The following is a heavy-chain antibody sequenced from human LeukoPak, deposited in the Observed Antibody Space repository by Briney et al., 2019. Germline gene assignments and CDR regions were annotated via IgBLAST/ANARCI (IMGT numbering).Heavy chain of an antibody. CDR3: ARANALYCSSTSCPFDY. Sequence: GASVKVSCKASGYTFTDYYIHWVRQAPGQVLEWMAWISPNSGGTYYAQNFHDRITLTRDTSISTAYMELSRLRSDDTAIYYCARANALYCSSTSCPFDYWGQGTLVTVSS. CDR1: GYTFTDYY. CDR2: ISPNSGGT. J-gene: IGHJ4*02. D-gene: IGHD2-2*01. V-gene: IGHV1-2*02.